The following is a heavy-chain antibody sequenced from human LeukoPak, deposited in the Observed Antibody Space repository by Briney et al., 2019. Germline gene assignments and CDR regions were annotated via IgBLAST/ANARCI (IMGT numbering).Heavy chain of an antibody. V-gene: IGHV1-46*01. D-gene: IGHD2-15*01. Sequence: ASVKVSCKASGYTFTSYYMHWVRQAPGQGLEWMGIINPSGGSTSYAQKFQGRVTMTRDMSTSTVYMELSSLRSEDTAVYYCAKVGRSRSPDINYYYYYYMDVWGKGTTVTISS. J-gene: IGHJ6*03. CDR2: INPSGGST. CDR3: AKVGRSRSPDINYYYYYYMDV. CDR1: GYTFTSYY.